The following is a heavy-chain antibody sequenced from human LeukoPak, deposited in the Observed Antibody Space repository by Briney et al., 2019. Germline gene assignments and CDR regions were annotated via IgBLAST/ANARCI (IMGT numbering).Heavy chain of an antibody. V-gene: IGHV1-8*01. D-gene: IGHD3-10*01. CDR1: GYTFTSYD. Sequence: ASVKVSCKASGYTFTSYDINWVRQATGQGLEWMGWMNPNSGNTGYAQKFQGRVTMTRNTSISTAYMDLSSLRSEDTAVYYCARGFRGVIITAYYYYYYMDVWGKGTTVTVSS. J-gene: IGHJ6*03. CDR2: MNPNSGNT. CDR3: ARGFRGVIITAYYYYYYMDV.